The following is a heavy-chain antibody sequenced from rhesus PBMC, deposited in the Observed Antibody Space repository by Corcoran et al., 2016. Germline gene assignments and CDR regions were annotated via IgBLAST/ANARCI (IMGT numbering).Heavy chain of an antibody. CDR3: ESGSPYYFDY. J-gene: IGHJ4*01. CDR2: INPKTGST. Sequence: QVQLVQSGAEVTTPESSVQVSGQASGYTLTDSYLHWVGQAPGQGLESMGEINPKTGSTNYAQKSQGRVTMNRETSTSTAYMELSSRRSDDTAVYYCESGSPYYFDYWGQGVLVTVSS. V-gene: IGHV1-138*01. D-gene: IGHD2-33*01. CDR1: GYTLTDSY.